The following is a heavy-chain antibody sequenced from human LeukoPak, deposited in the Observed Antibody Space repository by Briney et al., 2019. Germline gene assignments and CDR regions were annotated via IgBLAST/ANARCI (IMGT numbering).Heavy chain of an antibody. CDR2: IIPIFGTA. CDR1: GYMFTNYT. CDR3: ARDTVYPYDSSGYYV. J-gene: IGHJ3*01. Sequence: SVKVSCKASGYMFTNYTINWVRLAPGQGLEWMGGIIPIFGTANYAQKFQGRVTITADESTSTAYMELSSLRSEDTAVYYCARDTVYPYDSSGYYVWGQGTMVTVSS. V-gene: IGHV1-69*13. D-gene: IGHD3-22*01.